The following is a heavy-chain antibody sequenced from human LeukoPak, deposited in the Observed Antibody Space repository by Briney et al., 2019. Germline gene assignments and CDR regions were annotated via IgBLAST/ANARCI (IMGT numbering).Heavy chain of an antibody. CDR1: GGSFSGYY. J-gene: IGHJ4*02. D-gene: IGHD1-26*01. CDR2: IYHSGST. Sequence: LSETLSLTCAVYGGSFSGYYWGWIRQPPGKGLEWIGSIYHSGSTYYNPSLKSRVTISVDTSKNQLSLKLSSVTAADTAVYYCARAIEVGAMTPFDYWGQGTLVTVSS. V-gene: IGHV4-38-2*01. CDR3: ARAIEVGAMTPFDY.